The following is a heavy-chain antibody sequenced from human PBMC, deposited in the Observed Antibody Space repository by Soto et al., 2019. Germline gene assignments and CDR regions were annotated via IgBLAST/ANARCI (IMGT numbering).Heavy chain of an antibody. CDR2: IYNDGTYS. CDR1: GFIFKMYW. J-gene: IGHJ4*02. Sequence: PGGSLRLSCAASGFIFKMYWMHWVRQSPGKGLVWISRIYNDGTYSDYADSVRGRFTISRDNVNDTLYLQMNNLRAEDSGLYYCTRGRRRISRGTGAYWGQGTHVTVSS. D-gene: IGHD3-10*01. V-gene: IGHV3-74*01. CDR3: TRGRRRISRGTGAY.